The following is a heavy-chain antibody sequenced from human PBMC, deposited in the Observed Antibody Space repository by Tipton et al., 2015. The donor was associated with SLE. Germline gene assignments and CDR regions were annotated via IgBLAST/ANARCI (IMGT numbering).Heavy chain of an antibody. CDR2: IYYSGST. Sequence: TLSLTCTVSGGSISSSSYYWGWIRQPPGKGLEWIGSIYYSGSTNYNPSLKSRVTISVDTSKNQFSLKLSSVTAADTAVYYCARVRITGTYYFDYWGQGTLVTVSS. V-gene: IGHV4-39*07. CDR3: ARVRITGTYYFDY. CDR1: GGSISSSSYY. J-gene: IGHJ4*02. D-gene: IGHD1-20*01.